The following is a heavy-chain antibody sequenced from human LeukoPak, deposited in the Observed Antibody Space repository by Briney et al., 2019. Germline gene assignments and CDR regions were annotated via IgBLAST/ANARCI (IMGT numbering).Heavy chain of an antibody. CDR1: GFTFSSYA. D-gene: IGHD5-24*01. CDR3: AKLGHGPESAFDI. CDR2: ISGSGGST. Sequence: GSLRLSCAASGFTFSSYAMSWVRQAPGEGLEWVSAISGSGGSTYYADSVKGRFTISRDNSKNTLYLQMNSLRAEDTAVYYCAKLGHGPESAFDIWGQGTMVTVSS. V-gene: IGHV3-23*01. J-gene: IGHJ3*02.